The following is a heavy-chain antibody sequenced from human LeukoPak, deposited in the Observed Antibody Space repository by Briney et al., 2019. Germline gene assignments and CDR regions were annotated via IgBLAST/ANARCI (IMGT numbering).Heavy chain of an antibody. CDR1: GGSISSGGYY. CDR2: IYYTGST. Sequence: SQTLSLTCTVSGGSISSGGYYWNWVRQHPGKGLEWIGYIYYTGSTDYNPSLKSRLTISRDTSKSQFSLKLTSVTAADTALYYCARGPGTWYYYWGQGTLVTVSS. CDR3: ARGPGTWYYY. V-gene: IGHV4-31*03. D-gene: IGHD6-13*01. J-gene: IGHJ4*02.